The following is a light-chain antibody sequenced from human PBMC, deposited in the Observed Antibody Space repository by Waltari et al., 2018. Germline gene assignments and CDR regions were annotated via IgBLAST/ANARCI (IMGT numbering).Light chain of an antibody. J-gene: IGLJ3*02. V-gene: IGLV2-14*01. Sequence: QSALTQPASVSGSPGQSITMSCTGTSSDVGGYHYVSWYQQYPGKAPKLMIYDVSQRPSGVSNRFSGSKSCNTASLTISGLQAEDEADYYCSSYTSSNTLVFGVGTKLTVL. CDR3: SSYTSSNTLV. CDR1: SSDVGGYHY. CDR2: DVS.